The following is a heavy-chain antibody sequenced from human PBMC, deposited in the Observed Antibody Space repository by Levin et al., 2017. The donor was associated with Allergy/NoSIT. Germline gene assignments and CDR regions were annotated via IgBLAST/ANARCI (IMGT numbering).Heavy chain of an antibody. V-gene: IGHV3-33*06. CDR1: GFTFSNYG. Sequence: RGGSLRLSCAASGFTFSNYGMHWVRQAPGKGLEWVAVIWSNGRNQYYGDSVKGRFTISRDNSRNTMDLQMSSLRAVDTGIYYCAKERGPFTGFDVWGRGALVTVLS. J-gene: IGHJ5*02. CDR2: IWSNGRNQ. D-gene: IGHD2-8*02. CDR3: AKERGPFTGFDV.